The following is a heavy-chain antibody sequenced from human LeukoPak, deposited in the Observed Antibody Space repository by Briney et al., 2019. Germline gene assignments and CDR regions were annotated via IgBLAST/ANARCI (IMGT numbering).Heavy chain of an antibody. CDR2: ISSSGSTI. CDR3: AELGITMIGGV. J-gene: IGHJ6*04. CDR1: GFTFSSYE. Sequence: GGSLRLSCAASGFTFSSYEMNWVRQAPAKGLEWVSYISSSGSTIYYADSLKGRFTISRDNAKNSLYLQMNSLRAEDTAVYYCAELGITMIGGVWGKGTTVTISS. D-gene: IGHD3-10*02. V-gene: IGHV3-48*03.